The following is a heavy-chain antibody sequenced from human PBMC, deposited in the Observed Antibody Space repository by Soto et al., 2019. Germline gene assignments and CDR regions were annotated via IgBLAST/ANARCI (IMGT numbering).Heavy chain of an antibody. J-gene: IGHJ4*02. CDR2: INASNGNT. D-gene: IGHD2-21*02. V-gene: IGHV1-3*01. Sequence: ASVKVSCKASGETFNSYYIHWVRQAPGQRLEWMGRINASNGNTKYSQKFLGRVTITRDTSASTAYMELSSLRSEDTAVYYCATSIVVVTALDSWGQGTLVTSPQ. CDR3: ATSIVVVTALDS. CDR1: GETFNSYY.